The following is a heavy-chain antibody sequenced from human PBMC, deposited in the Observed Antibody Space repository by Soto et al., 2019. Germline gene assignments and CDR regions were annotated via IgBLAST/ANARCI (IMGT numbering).Heavy chain of an antibody. V-gene: IGHV4-59*01. CDR1: GGSISSYY. CDR3: ASLTGNNWFDP. Sequence: PSETLSLTCTVSGGSISSYYWGWIRQPPGKGLEWIGFAFYSGSSGYNPSLKSRVTISVDTSKNQFSLKLNSVTAADTAVYYCASLTGNNWFDPWGQGTLVTV. J-gene: IGHJ5*02. CDR2: AFYSGSS. D-gene: IGHD1-20*01.